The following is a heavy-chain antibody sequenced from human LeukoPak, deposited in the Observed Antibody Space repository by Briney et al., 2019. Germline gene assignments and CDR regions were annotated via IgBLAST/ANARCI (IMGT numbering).Heavy chain of an antibody. J-gene: IGHJ4*02. CDR2: IIPMIDTP. D-gene: IGHD4-17*01. Sequence: SVKVSCKASGGTFRSNAINWVRQAPGKGVEWMGGIIPMIDTPKYAQRFQGRVTITADDSTSTSYMVVSSLRSEDTAVYYCAIFQGTYGDNDNDYWGQGTLVTVSS. CDR1: GGTFRSNA. CDR3: AIFQGTYGDNDNDY. V-gene: IGHV1-69*13.